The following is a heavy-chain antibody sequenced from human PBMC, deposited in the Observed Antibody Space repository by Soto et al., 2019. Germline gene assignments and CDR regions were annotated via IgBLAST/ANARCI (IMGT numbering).Heavy chain of an antibody. Sequence: GVSLRLSCAASEVNIRNYARRWIRQATGKGLEWVAVIWSDGSEKYYGASVKGRVTISRENFKITVSLQMNSLRVEDTAIYYCVKGPSPTRGPTVQNWFGTRGLGTLVTVSS. J-gene: IGHJ5*01. V-gene: IGHV3-33*06. D-gene: IGHD1-1*01. CDR2: IWSDGSEK. CDR3: VKGPSPTRGPTVQNWFGT. CDR1: EVNIRNYA.